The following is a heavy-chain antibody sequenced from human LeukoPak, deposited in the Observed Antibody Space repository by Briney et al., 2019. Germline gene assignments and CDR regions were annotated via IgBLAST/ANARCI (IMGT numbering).Heavy chain of an antibody. CDR1: GFTFSSYG. Sequence: GRSLRLSCAASGFTFSSYGMHWVRQAPGKGLEWVAVIWYVGSNKYYADSVKGRFTISRDNSKNTLYLQMNSLRAEDTAVYYCARDSSSWTDSGIFDYWGQGTLVTVSS. D-gene: IGHD6-13*01. CDR3: ARDSSSWTDSGIFDY. CDR2: IWYVGSNK. V-gene: IGHV3-33*01. J-gene: IGHJ4*02.